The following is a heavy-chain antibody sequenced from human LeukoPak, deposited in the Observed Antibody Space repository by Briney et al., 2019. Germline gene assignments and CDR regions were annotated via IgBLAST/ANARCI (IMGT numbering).Heavy chain of an antibody. CDR1: GFTFSSYW. CDR3: ARDAPRGYSYGYALYHYFDY. J-gene: IGHJ4*02. CDR2: MKQDGSEI. D-gene: IGHD5-18*01. Sequence: GGSLRLFCAASGFTFSSYWMSWVRQAPGKGLEWVANMKQDGSEIYYVDSVKGRFTISRDNAKNSLFLQMNSLGAEDTAVYYCARDAPRGYSYGYALYHYFDYWGQGTLVTVSS. V-gene: IGHV3-7*01.